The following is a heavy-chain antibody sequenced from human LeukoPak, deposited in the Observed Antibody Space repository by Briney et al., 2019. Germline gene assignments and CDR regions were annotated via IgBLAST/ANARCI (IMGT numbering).Heavy chain of an antibody. CDR2: ISAYNGNT. V-gene: IGHV1-18*01. Sequence: ASVKVSCKASGYTFTSYGISWVRQAPGQGLEWMGWISAYNGNTNYAQKLQGRVTMTTDTSTSTAYMELRSLGSDDTAVYYCARDGYYYDSSGYPGGQTSYYYYGMDVWGQGTTVTVSS. D-gene: IGHD3-22*01. J-gene: IGHJ6*02. CDR3: ARDGYYYDSSGYPGGQTSYYYYGMDV. CDR1: GYTFTSYG.